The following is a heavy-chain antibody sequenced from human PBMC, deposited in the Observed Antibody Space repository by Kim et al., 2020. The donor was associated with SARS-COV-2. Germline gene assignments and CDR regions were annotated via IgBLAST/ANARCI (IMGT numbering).Heavy chain of an antibody. V-gene: IGHV3-23*01. CDR2: ISDDTTYT. CDR1: GFALTSY. J-gene: IGHJ5*01. Sequence: GGSLRLSCAASGFALTSYMAWVRQAPGKGLEWISEISDDTTYTHYADSVKGRFTISRDNSKDAIHLQMNRLRVEDTAVYYCAKRSATNWFESWGQGILVTVSS. CDR3: AKRSATNWFES.